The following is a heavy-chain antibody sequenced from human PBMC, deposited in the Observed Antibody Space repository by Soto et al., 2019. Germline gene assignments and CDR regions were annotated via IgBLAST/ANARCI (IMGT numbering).Heavy chain of an antibody. CDR2: IIPIFGTA. J-gene: IGHJ4*02. D-gene: IGHD3-22*01. Sequence: ASVKVTCKASGGTFSSYAISWVRQAPGQGLEWMGGIIPIFGTANYAQKFQGRVTITADESTSTAYMELSSLRSEDTAVYYCARKRYYYDSSGYYYFDYWGQGTLVTVPQ. V-gene: IGHV1-69*13. CDR3: ARKRYYYDSSGYYYFDY. CDR1: GGTFSSYA.